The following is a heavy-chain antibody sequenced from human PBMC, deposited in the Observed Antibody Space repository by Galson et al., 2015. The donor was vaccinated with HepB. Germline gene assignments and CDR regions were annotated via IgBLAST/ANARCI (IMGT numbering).Heavy chain of an antibody. Sequence: SVKVSCKASGGTFGSYAISWVRQAPGQGLEWMGGIIPIFGTANYAQKFQGRVTITADESTSTAYMELSSLRSEDTAVYYCARRGYYDSSGYDKGLYFDYWGQGTLVTVSS. J-gene: IGHJ4*02. V-gene: IGHV1-69*13. CDR3: ARRGYYDSSGYDKGLYFDY. D-gene: IGHD3-22*01. CDR1: GGTFGSYA. CDR2: IIPIFGTA.